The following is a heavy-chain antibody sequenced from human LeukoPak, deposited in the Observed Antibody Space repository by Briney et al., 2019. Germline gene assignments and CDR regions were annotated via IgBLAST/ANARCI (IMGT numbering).Heavy chain of an antibody. CDR1: GFTFSAYS. CDR2: ISGSSSKI. Sequence: PGGSLRLSCAASGFTFSAYSMNWVRQAPGKGLEWVSYISGSSSKIHYADSVEGRFTISRDNAKNSLYLQMNSLRDEDTAVYYCASDYDSTLSFDYWGQGTLVTVSS. D-gene: IGHD3-22*01. V-gene: IGHV3-48*02. CDR3: ASDYDSTLSFDY. J-gene: IGHJ4*02.